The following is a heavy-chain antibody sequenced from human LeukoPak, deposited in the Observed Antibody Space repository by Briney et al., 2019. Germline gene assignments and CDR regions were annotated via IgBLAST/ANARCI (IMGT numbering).Heavy chain of an antibody. V-gene: IGHV3-48*04. CDR2: ISSSSSTI. J-gene: IGHJ6*04. CDR1: GFTFTSYS. CDR3: AELGITMIGGV. D-gene: IGHD3-10*02. Sequence: GGSLRLSCAASGFTFTSYSMNWVRQAPGKGLEWVSSISSSSSTIYYADSVKGRFTISRDNAKNSLYLQMNSLRAEDTAVYYCAELGITMIGGVWGKGTTVTISS.